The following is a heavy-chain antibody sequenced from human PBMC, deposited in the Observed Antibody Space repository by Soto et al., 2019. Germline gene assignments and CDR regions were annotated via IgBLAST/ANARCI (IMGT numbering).Heavy chain of an antibody. CDR1: GGSISSGSYY. CDR3: ARSDSSGKTRYYFDH. D-gene: IGHD3-22*01. CDR2: IYSTEST. V-gene: IGHV4-31*03. J-gene: IGHJ4*02. Sequence: PLEILSLTCTVSGGSISSGSYYWSWIRQHPGKGLEWIGYIYSTESTNYNPSLKSRLSISVDMSASQFSLKLSSVTVADTAVYYCARSDSSGKTRYYFDHWGQGTLVTVSS.